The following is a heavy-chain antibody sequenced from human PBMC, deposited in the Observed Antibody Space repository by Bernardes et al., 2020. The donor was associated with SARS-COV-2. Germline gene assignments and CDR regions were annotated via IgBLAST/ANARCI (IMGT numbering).Heavy chain of an antibody. J-gene: IGHJ6*02. CDR3: ARQHGAAGTTGGMDV. V-gene: IGHV5-51*01. CDR1: GYNFATYW. CDR2: VYPGDSST. Sequence: GASLKISCEASGYNFATYWIGWVRQMPGKGLEWVGIVYPGDSSTRYSPSFEGLVTISADRSINTAYLQWSSLEASDTAMYYCARQHGAAGTTGGMDVWGPGTTVSVS. D-gene: IGHD1-1*01.